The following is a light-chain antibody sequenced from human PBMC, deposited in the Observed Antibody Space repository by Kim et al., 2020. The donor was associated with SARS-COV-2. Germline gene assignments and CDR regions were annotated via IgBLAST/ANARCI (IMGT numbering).Light chain of an antibody. J-gene: IGKJ2*01. CDR2: DAS. V-gene: IGKV3-20*01. CDR1: QTIIDIF. Sequence: LSTGERATFSCRASQTIIDIFISWYQHIPSQSPRILIYDASNGTTGIPDRFSGSGSGTDFTLSINGLEPEYSAVYFCLQDVASPYTFGQGTKLEI. CDR3: LQDVASPYT.